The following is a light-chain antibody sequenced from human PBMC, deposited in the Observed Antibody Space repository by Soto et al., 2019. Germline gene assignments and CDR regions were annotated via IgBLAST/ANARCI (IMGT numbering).Light chain of an antibody. Sequence: QSALTQPPSASGSPGQSVTISCTGTSSDVGGYNYVSWYQQHPGKAPKLMVYEVSKRPSGVPDSFYGSKSGNTASLTVSGLQAEDEADYYCSSYAGSNKLLFGGGTKLTVL. CDR1: SSDVGGYNY. CDR3: SSYAGSNKLL. J-gene: IGLJ2*01. V-gene: IGLV2-8*01. CDR2: EVS.